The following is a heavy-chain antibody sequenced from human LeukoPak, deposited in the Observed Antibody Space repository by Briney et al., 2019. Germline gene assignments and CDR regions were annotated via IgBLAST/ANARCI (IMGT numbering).Heavy chain of an antibody. CDR1: GFTFSTYT. V-gene: IGHV3-21*01. CDR3: ARVKTGYSSNWYSDY. J-gene: IGHJ4*02. D-gene: IGHD6-13*01. CDR2: ISSGSSYI. Sequence: GGSLRLSCAASGFTFSTYTINWVRQAPEKGLEWVSSISSGSSYIFYADSVKGRFTISRDNANNSLYLQMNSLRAEDTAVYYCARVKTGYSSNWYSDYWGQGTLVTVSS.